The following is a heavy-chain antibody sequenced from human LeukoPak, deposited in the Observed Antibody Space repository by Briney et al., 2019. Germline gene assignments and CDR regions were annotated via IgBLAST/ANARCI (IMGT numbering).Heavy chain of an antibody. Sequence: PSETLSLTCTVSGGSISSFYWSWIRQPPGKGLEWIGYIYYIGSTNYNPSLKSRVTISVDTSKNQFSLNLGSVTAADTAVYYCARHRLRGRVAVLYYFDYWGLGTLVTVSS. D-gene: IGHD2-21*01. J-gene: IGHJ4*02. V-gene: IGHV4-59*08. CDR2: IYYIGST. CDR1: GGSISSFY. CDR3: ARHRLRGRVAVLYYFDY.